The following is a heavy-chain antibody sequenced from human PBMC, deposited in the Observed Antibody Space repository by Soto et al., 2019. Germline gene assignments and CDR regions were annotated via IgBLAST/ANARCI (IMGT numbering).Heavy chain of an antibody. D-gene: IGHD2-15*01. V-gene: IGHV3-30*18. J-gene: IGHJ6*02. CDR3: ANGLEVAVLYYGINV. CDR2: ISHDGNNK. Sequence: GGSLRLSCAASGFAFSSYGMHWVRQAPGKGLEWVAVISHDGNNKYYADSVKGRFTISRDNSKNTLFLQMSSLRVEDTAVFYCANGLEVAVLYYGINVWGQGTTVTVYS. CDR1: GFAFSSYG.